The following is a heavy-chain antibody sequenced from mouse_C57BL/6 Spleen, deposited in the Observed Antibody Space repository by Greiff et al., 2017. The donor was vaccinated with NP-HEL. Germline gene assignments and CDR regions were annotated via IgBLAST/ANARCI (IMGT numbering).Heavy chain of an antibody. CDR1: GFTFSSYA. V-gene: IGHV5-4*01. J-gene: IGHJ3*01. CDR3: ARDLTTVAPGFAY. Sequence: DVKLQESGGGLVKPGGSLKLSCAASGFTFSSYAMSWVRQTPEKRLEWVATISDGGSYTYYPDNVKGRFTISRDNAKNNLYLQMSHLKSEDTAMYYCARDLTTVAPGFAYWGQGTLVTVSA. D-gene: IGHD1-1*01. CDR2: ISDGGSYT.